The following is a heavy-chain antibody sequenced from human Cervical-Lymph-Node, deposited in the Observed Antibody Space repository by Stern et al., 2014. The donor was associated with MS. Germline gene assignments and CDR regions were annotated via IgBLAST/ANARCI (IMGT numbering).Heavy chain of an antibody. Sequence: EVQLVESGGGLVRPGGSLILSCAVSGITFSGSAMHWVRQAPGKGLEWIGRIRSKAKNYATVYAASVEGRFTISRDDSKNTVYLQLNSLKTEDTAVYYCPIPIAESSSFGYWGLGTLVTVSS. D-gene: IGHD6-6*01. CDR1: GITFSGSA. V-gene: IGHV3-73*01. J-gene: IGHJ4*02. CDR2: IRSKAKNYAT. CDR3: PIPIAESSSFGY.